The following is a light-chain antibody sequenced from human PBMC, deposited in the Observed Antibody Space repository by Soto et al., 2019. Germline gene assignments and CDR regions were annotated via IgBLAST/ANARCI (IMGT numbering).Light chain of an antibody. CDR2: DAS. CDR1: QGISSA. V-gene: IGKV1-13*02. CDR3: QQFNSYLPLT. J-gene: IGKJ4*01. Sequence: AIQLTQSPSSLSASVGDRVTITCRASQGISSALAWYQQKPGKAPKLLIYDASSLESGVPSRFSGSGSGTDVTLTISSLQPEDFATYYCQQFNSYLPLTFGGGTKVEIK.